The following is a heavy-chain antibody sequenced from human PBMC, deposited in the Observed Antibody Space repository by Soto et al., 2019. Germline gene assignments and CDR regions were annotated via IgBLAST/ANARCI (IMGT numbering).Heavy chain of an antibody. D-gene: IGHD3-16*02. Sequence: QVQLQQWGAGLLKPSETLSLTCAVYGGSFSGYYWSWIRQAPGKGLEWIGEINHSGSTNYNPSLKSRVTKSVDMSKNQFSLNLSSVTAADTAVDYCARTADYVWGSYRDYWGQGTLVTVSS. CDR2: INHSGST. CDR1: GGSFSGYY. CDR3: ARTADYVWGSYRDY. V-gene: IGHV4-34*01. J-gene: IGHJ4*02.